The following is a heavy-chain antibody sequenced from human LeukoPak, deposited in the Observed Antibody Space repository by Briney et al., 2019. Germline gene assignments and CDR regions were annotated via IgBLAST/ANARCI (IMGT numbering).Heavy chain of an antibody. J-gene: IGHJ5*02. CDR3: ARGGYSYDNWFDP. CDR1: GYSISSGYY. D-gene: IGHD5-18*01. Sequence: SETLSLTCTVSGYSISSGYYWGWIRQPPGKGLEWIGYIYYSGSTNYNPSLKSRVTMSVDTSKNQFSLKLSSVTAADTAVYYCARGGYSYDNWFDPWGQGTLVTVSS. V-gene: IGHV4-61*01. CDR2: IYYSGST.